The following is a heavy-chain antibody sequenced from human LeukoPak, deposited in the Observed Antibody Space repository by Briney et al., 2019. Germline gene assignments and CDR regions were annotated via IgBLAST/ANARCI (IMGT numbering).Heavy chain of an antibody. CDR3: AKVSARLWLVGLGY. CDR1: GFTFSSYG. J-gene: IGHJ4*02. D-gene: IGHD1-26*01. CDR2: ISYDGSNK. V-gene: IGHV3-30*18. Sequence: GGSLRLSCAACGFTFSSYGMHWVRQAPGKGLEWVAVISYDGSNKYYADSVKGRFTISRDNSKNTLYMQMNSLRAGDTTVYYCAKVSARLWLVGLGYWGQGTLVTVSS.